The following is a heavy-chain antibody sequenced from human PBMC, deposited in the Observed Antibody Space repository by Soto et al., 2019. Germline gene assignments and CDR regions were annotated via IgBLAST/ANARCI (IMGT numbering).Heavy chain of an antibody. J-gene: IGHJ6*02. V-gene: IGHV3-7*01. CDR1: GFTFSSYW. D-gene: IGHD6-13*01. CDR3: ARDRRQQLVLDYYYGMDV. CDR2: IKQDGSEK. Sequence: EVQLVESGGGLVQPGGSLRLSCAASGFTFSSYWMSWVRQAPGKGLEWVANIKQDGSEKYYVDSVKGRFTISRDNAKNSLYLQMNSLRAEDTAVYYRARDRRQQLVLDYYYGMDVWGQGTTVTVSS.